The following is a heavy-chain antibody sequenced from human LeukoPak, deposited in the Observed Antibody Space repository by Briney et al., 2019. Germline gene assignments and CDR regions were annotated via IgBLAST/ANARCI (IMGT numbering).Heavy chain of an antibody. CDR3: AKDLRFSRYQLLLDSTNSYGMDV. V-gene: IGHV3-23*01. CDR1: GFTFSSYA. D-gene: IGHD2-2*01. Sequence: GGSLRLTCAASGFTFSSYAVSWVRQAPGKGLEWVSAISGSGGSTYYADSVKGRFTISRDNSKNTLYLQMNSLRADDTAVYYCAKDLRFSRYQLLLDSTNSYGMDVWGQGTTVTVS. CDR2: ISGSGGST. J-gene: IGHJ6*02.